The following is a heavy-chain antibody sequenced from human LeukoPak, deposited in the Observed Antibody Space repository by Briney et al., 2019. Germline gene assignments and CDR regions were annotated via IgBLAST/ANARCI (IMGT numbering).Heavy chain of an antibody. CDR1: GFTVSTNY. Sequence: GGSLRLSCAASGFTVSTNYMSWLRQAPGKGLEWVSVISGSADNTYYADSVKGRFTISRDNSKNTVYLQIKRLRGEDTAVYHCAKCSAREGAGPFGYWGQGTLVTVSS. J-gene: IGHJ4*02. CDR3: AKCSAREGAGPFGY. V-gene: IGHV3-23*01. CDR2: ISGSADNT. D-gene: IGHD6-19*01.